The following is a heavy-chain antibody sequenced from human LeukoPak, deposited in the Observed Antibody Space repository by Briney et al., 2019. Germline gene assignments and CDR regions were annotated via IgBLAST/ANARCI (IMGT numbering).Heavy chain of an antibody. CDR2: IHYSGST. D-gene: IGHD3-22*01. J-gene: IGHJ4*02. CDR1: GDSISSYY. CDR3: ARARGDYYDSSGYYSAFDY. Sequence: SETLSLTCTVSGDSISSYYWSWIRQPPGKGLEWIGHIHYSGSTSYNPSLNSRVTMSVDTSKNQFSLKLSSVTAADTAVYYCARARGDYYDSSGYYSAFDYWGQGTLVTVSS. V-gene: IGHV4-59*08.